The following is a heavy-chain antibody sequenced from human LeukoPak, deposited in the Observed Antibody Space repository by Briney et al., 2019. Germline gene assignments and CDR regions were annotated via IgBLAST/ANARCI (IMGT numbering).Heavy chain of an antibody. CDR2: MYYSGST. V-gene: IGHV4-59*01. D-gene: IGHD1-26*01. J-gene: IGHJ4*02. Sequence: KTSETLSLTCTVSGDSISSYYWSWIRQPPGKGLEWIGYMYYSGSTNYNPSLKSRVIISLDTSKNQFSLKLSSVTAADTAVYYCARTLSRWDPFDYWGQGTLVTVSS. CDR1: GDSISSYY. CDR3: ARTLSRWDPFDY.